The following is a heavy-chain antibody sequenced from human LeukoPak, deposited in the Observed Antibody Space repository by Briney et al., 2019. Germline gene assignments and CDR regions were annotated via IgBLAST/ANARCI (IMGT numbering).Heavy chain of an antibody. V-gene: IGHV3-21*01. CDR3: AKKWAAAGIFPLGYYGMDV. D-gene: IGHD6-13*01. J-gene: IGHJ6*02. CDR2: ITPTSSKTHI. Sequence: GGSLRLSCAASGFTFKTYSMNWVRQAPGKGLEWVSSITPTSSKTHIYYADSVKGRFTISRDNSKNTLYLQMNSLRAEDTAVYYCAKKWAAAGIFPLGYYGMDVWGQGTTVTVSS. CDR1: GFTFKTYS.